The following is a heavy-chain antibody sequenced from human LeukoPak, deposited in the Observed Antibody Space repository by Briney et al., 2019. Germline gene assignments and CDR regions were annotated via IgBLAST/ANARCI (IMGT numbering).Heavy chain of an antibody. CDR3: AREVEGPADYYYYYMDV. CDR2: ISAYNGNT. CDR1: GYTFTSYG. Sequence: ASVKVSCKASGYTFTSYGFSWVRQAPGQGLEWMGLISAYNGNTNYAQKLQGRVTMTTDTSTSTAYMELRSLRSDDTAVYDCAREVEGPADYYYYYMDVWGKGTTVTVSS. V-gene: IGHV1-18*01. J-gene: IGHJ6*03.